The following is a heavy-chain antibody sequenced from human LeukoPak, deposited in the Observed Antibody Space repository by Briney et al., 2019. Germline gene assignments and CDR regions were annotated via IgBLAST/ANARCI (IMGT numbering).Heavy chain of an antibody. CDR1: GFTFSSYA. J-gene: IGHJ4*02. D-gene: IGHD3-22*01. V-gene: IGHV3-30-3*01. Sequence: GGSLRLSCAAPGFTFSSYAMHWVRQAPGKGLEWVAVISYDGSNKYYADSVKGRFTISRDNSKNTLYLQMNSLRAEDTAVYYCARVGRYYDSSGNFDYWGQGTLVTVSS. CDR2: ISYDGSNK. CDR3: ARVGRYYDSSGNFDY.